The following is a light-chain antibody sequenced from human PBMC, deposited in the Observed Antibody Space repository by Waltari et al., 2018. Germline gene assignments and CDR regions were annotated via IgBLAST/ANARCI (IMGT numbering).Light chain of an antibody. V-gene: IGLV8-61*01. CDR2: NTN. CDR1: SGSVSTSYY. CDR3: VLYLGSGIWV. J-gene: IGLJ3*02. Sequence: QTVVTQEPSFSVSPGGTVTLTCGLSSGSVSTSYYPSWYQQTPGQAPRTLLYNTNRRVSGGPDRFSGFSLWNKAALTITGAQADDECEYYCVLYLGSGIWVFGGGTKVTVL.